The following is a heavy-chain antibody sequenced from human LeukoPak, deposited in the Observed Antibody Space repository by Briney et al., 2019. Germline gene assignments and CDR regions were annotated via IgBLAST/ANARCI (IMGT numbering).Heavy chain of an antibody. D-gene: IGHD2-2*01. CDR1: GFTFSSYA. CDR3: AKIRGIVVVPAARTNYFDY. CDR2: ISGSGGST. Sequence: TGGSLRLSCAASGFTFSSYAMSWVRQAPGKGLEWVSAISGSGGSTYYADSVKGRFTISRDNSKNKLYLQMNSLRAEDTAVYYCAKIRGIVVVPAARTNYFDYWGQGTLVTVSS. J-gene: IGHJ4*02. V-gene: IGHV3-23*01.